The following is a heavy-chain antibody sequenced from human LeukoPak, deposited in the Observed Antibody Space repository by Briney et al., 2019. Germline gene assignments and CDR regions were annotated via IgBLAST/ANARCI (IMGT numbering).Heavy chain of an antibody. CDR3: AKVLAPYCSGGSCYSDWFDP. CDR2: ISGSGGST. Sequence: GGSLSLSCAASGFTFNNYAMSWVRQAPGKGLEWVSAISGSGGSTYYADSVKGRFTISRDNSKNTLYLQMNSLRAEDTAVYYCAKVLAPYCSGGSCYSDWFDPWGQGTLVTVSS. J-gene: IGHJ5*02. D-gene: IGHD2-15*01. V-gene: IGHV3-23*01. CDR1: GFTFNNYA.